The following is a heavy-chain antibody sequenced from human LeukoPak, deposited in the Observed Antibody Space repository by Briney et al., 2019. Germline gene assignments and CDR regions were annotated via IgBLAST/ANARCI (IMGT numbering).Heavy chain of an antibody. Sequence: GGSLRLSCAASGFSVSSNYMSWVRQAPGKGLEWVSVIYSGGATYYADSVKGRFTISRDNSENTLYLQMNNLRAEDMAVYYCAVYHYASSGYVYWGQGTLVTVSS. J-gene: IGHJ4*02. D-gene: IGHD3-22*01. CDR2: IYSGGAT. CDR3: AVYHYASSGYVY. CDR1: GFSVSSNY. V-gene: IGHV3-66*01.